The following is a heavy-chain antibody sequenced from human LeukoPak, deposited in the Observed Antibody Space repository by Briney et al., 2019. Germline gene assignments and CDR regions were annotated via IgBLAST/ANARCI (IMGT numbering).Heavy chain of an antibody. J-gene: IGHJ4*02. V-gene: IGHV4-39*01. CDR1: GGSISSTSYY. D-gene: IGHD4-23*01. Sequence: ETLSLTCTVSGGSISSTSYYWGWIRQPPGKGLEWIGSVYYSGRTYYNPSLKSRVIISVDTSKNQFSLKLTSVTAADTAVYYCARALSVVTSCIDYWGQGTLVTVSS. CDR2: VYYSGRT. CDR3: ARALSVVTSCIDY.